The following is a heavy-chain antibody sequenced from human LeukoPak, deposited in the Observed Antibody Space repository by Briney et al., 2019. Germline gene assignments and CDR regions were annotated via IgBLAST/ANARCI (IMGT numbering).Heavy chain of an antibody. D-gene: IGHD2-15*01. J-gene: IGHJ4*03. CDR2: VNHRGDT. Sequence: SETLSLTCAVYGGSFSAYYWSWIRQSPGEGLQWIAEVNHRGDTNYNPSVKGRVTISVDTSKNQFSLKVTSLTAADTAVYYCARGPTISEAGYFDCWGQGTLVTVSS. CDR1: GGSFSAYY. V-gene: IGHV4-34*01. CDR3: ARGPTISEAGYFDC.